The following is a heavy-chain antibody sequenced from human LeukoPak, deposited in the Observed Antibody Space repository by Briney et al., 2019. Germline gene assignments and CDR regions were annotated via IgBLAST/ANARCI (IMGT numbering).Heavy chain of an antibody. CDR3: ASHSSSSGDFDY. Sequence: GGSLRLSCVASEFSFSYYAMSWVRQAPGKGLEWVSAISGSGKNTYYADSVKGRFTISRDNSKNTLYLQMNSLRAEDTAVYYCASHSSSSGDFDYWGQGTLVTVSS. CDR1: EFSFSYYA. CDR2: ISGSGKNT. J-gene: IGHJ4*02. V-gene: IGHV3-23*01. D-gene: IGHD6-6*01.